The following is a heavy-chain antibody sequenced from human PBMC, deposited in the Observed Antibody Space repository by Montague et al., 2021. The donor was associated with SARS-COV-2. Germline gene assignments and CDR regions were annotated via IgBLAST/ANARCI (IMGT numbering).Heavy chain of an antibody. D-gene: IGHD4-23*01. CDR3: VRDHPYGGPRGAYDI. CDR1: GCSITGYY. V-gene: IGHV4-59*01. CDR2: IYDGGAV. Sequence: SETLSLICTVSGCSITGYYWSWLRRSPGKGLEWIAYIYDGGAVNYNPSLGSRVTISTDTSKNQLSLKVNSVTAADTAVYYCVRDHPYGGPRGAYDIWGQGTVVTVSS. J-gene: IGHJ3*02.